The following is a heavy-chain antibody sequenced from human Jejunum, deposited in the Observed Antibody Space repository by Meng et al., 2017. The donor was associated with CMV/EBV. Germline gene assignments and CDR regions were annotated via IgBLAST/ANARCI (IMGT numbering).Heavy chain of an antibody. J-gene: IGHJ6*02. CDR3: ARDLVVVPAAMGVYYYYGMDV. CDR1: Y. D-gene: IGHD2-2*01. CDR2: ISSSGSTI. V-gene: IGHV3-11*04. Sequence: YMSRIRQAPGKGLEWVSYISSSGSTIYYAGTVKGRFTISRDNAKNSLYLQMNSLRAEDTAVYYCARDLVVVPAAMGVYYYYGMDVWGQGTTVTVSS.